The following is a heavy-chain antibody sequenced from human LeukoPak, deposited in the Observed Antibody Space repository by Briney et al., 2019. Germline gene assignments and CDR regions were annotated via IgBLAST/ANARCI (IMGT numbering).Heavy chain of an antibody. D-gene: IGHD6-19*01. V-gene: IGHV1-3*01. J-gene: IGHJ5*02. CDR1: GYTFTSYA. CDR2: INAGNGNT. CDR3: ARDTAVAFNWFDP. Sequence: ASVKVSCKASGYTFTSYAMHWVRQAPGQRLEWMEWINAGNGNTKYSQKFQGRVTITRDTSASTAYMELSSLRSEDTAVYYCARDTAVAFNWFDPWGQGTLVTVSS.